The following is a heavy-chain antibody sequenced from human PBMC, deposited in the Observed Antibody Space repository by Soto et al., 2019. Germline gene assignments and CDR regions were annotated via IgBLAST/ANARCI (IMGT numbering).Heavy chain of an antibody. Sequence: QVQLVESGGGVVQPGRSLRLSCAASGFTFSSYGMHWVRQAPGKGLEWVAVISYDGSNKYYADSVKGRFTISRDNSKNTLYLQMNSLRAEDTAVYYCAKDRRKWFGELGGFDYWGQGTLGTVSS. CDR1: GFTFSSYG. CDR3: AKDRRKWFGELGGFDY. V-gene: IGHV3-30*18. J-gene: IGHJ4*02. CDR2: ISYDGSNK. D-gene: IGHD3-10*01.